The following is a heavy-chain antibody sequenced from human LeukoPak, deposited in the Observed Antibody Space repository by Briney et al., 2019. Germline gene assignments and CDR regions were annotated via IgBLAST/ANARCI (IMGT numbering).Heavy chain of an antibody. CDR2: INHSRST. V-gene: IGHV4-34*01. CDR3: ARSGGIGPRGVRFDY. J-gene: IGHJ4*02. D-gene: IGHD6-13*01. Sequence: SETLSLTCAVYGGSFSGYYWSWIRQPPGKGLEWIGEINHSRSTNYNPSLKSRVTISVDTSKNQFSLKLSSVTAADTAVYYCARSGGIGPRGVRFDYWGQGTLVTVSS. CDR1: GGSFSGYY.